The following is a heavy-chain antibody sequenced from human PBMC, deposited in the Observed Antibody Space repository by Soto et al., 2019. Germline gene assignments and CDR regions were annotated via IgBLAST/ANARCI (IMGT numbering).Heavy chain of an antibody. V-gene: IGHV5-51*01. CDR1: GDSFTSYW. CDR3: ARHVTIAVAGPNWFDP. CDR2: IYPGDSDT. Sequence: PGESLKISCKGSGDSFTSYWIGWVRQMPGKGLEWMGIIYPGDSDTTYSPSFQGQVTISADKSISTAYLQWSSLKASDTAMYYCARHVTIAVAGPNWFDPWGQGTLVTVSS. D-gene: IGHD6-19*01. J-gene: IGHJ5*02.